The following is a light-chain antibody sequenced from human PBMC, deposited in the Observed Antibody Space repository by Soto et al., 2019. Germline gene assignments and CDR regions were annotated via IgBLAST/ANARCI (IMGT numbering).Light chain of an antibody. CDR2: GAS. CDR3: QQYSSYPRT. V-gene: IGKV3-20*01. CDR1: QSVSSSY. J-gene: IGKJ5*01. Sequence: EIVLTQSPGTLSLSPGERATLSCRASQSVSSSYLAWYQQKPGQAPRLLIYGASSRATGIPDRFSGSGSGTDFTLTISRLEPEDFATYYCQQYSSYPRTFGQGTRLEIK.